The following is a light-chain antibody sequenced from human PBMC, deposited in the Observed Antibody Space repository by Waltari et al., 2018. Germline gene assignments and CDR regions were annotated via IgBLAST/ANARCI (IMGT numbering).Light chain of an antibody. J-gene: IGLJ3*02. V-gene: IGLV3-10*01. CDR1: ALPKRY. CDR2: EDS. CDR3: YSADIGGHHRV. Sequence: SYELTQPPSVSVSPGQTARITCSGDALPKRYTYWYQQKSGQVPVLVIFEDSQRPSGIPERFTGSSSGTMATLSINGAQVEDEGEYYCYSADIGGHHRVFGGGTKLTIL.